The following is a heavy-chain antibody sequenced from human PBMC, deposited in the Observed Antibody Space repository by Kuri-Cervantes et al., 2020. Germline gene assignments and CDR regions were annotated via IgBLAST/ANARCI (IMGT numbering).Heavy chain of an antibody. J-gene: IGHJ4*02. D-gene: IGHD2-15*01. Sequence: ASVKVSCKASGYTFTSYGISWVRQAPGKGLEWMGGFDPEDGETIYAQKFQGRVTMTEDTSTDTAYMELSSLRSEDTAVYYCATGCSGGSCMNDYWGQGTLVTVSS. CDR2: FDPEDGET. CDR1: GYTFTSYG. CDR3: ATGCSGGSCMNDY. V-gene: IGHV1-24*01.